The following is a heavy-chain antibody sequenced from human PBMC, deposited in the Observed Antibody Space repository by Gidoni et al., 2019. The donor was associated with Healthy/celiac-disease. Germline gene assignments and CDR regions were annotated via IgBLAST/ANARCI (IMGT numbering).Heavy chain of an antibody. D-gene: IGHD2-2*01. V-gene: IGHV1-8*01. CDR1: GYTFTSYD. CDR3: ARRAGERSCSSTSCSYFDY. Sequence: QVQLVQSGAEVKKPGASVKVSCKASGYTFTSYDVNWVRQATGQGLEWMGWMNPNSGNTDYAQKFQGRVTLTRNTSISTAYMELSSLRSEDTAVYYCARRAGERSCSSTSCSYFDYWGQGTLVTVSS. CDR2: MNPNSGNT. J-gene: IGHJ4*02.